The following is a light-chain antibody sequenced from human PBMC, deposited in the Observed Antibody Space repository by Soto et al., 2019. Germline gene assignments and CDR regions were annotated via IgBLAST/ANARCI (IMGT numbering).Light chain of an antibody. J-gene: IGKJ1*01. V-gene: IGKV1-8*01. CDR2: AAS. CDR1: QGISSY. CDR3: QQYYSYPHT. Sequence: AIRMTQSPSSLSASTGDRVTITWRASQGISSYLAWYQQKPGKAPKLLIYAASTLQSGVPSRFSGRGSGTDFTLTISCLQSEDFATYYCQQYYSYPHTFGQGTKVQIK.